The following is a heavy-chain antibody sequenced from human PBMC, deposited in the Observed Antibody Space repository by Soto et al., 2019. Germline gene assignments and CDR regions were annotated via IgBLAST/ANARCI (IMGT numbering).Heavy chain of an antibody. J-gene: IGHJ6*02. CDR1: GGSISSYY. CDR3: AREYSSSSGYYYYYGMDV. CDR2: IYYSGST. Sequence: PSETLSLTCTVSGGSISSYYWSWIRQPPGKGLEWTGYIYYSGSTNYNPSLKSRVTISVDTSKNQFSLKLSSVTAADTAVYYCAREYSSSSGYYYYYGMDVWGQGTTVTVSS. V-gene: IGHV4-59*01. D-gene: IGHD6-6*01.